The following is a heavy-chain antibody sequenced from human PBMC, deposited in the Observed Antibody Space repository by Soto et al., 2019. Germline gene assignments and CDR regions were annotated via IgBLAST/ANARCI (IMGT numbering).Heavy chain of an antibody. D-gene: IGHD3-22*01. CDR1: GGTFSSYA. CDR2: IIPIFGTA. Sequence: SVKVSCKASGGTFSSYAISWVLQAPGQGLEWMGGIIPIFGTANYAQKFQGRVTITADESTSTAYMELSSLRSEDTAVYYCASRYYYYDSSGYLPDGFYYGMDVWGQGTTVTVSS. V-gene: IGHV1-69*13. J-gene: IGHJ6*02. CDR3: ASRYYYYDSSGYLPDGFYYGMDV.